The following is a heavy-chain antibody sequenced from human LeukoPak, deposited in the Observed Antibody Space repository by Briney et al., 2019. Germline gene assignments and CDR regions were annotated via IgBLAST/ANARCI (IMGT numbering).Heavy chain of an antibody. CDR2: INHSGST. D-gene: IGHD3-9*01. Sequence: SETLSLTCAVYGGSFSGYYWSWIRQPPGKGLEWIGEINHSGSTNYSPSLKSRVTISVDTSKNQFSLKLSSVTAADTAVYYCARGGGVLRYFDWLLLPDAFDIWGQGTMVTVSS. CDR1: GGSFSGYY. CDR3: ARGGGVLRYFDWLLLPDAFDI. J-gene: IGHJ3*02. V-gene: IGHV4-34*01.